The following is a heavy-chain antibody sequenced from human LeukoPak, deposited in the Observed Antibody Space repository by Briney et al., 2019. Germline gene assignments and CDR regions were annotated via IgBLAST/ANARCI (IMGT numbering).Heavy chain of an antibody. CDR3: ARGTECGYFGSYYANFPY. D-gene: IGHD1-26*01. Sequence: ASVKVSCKASGYTFTGYYMNWVRQAPGQGLEWMGWINPNSGDTNYAQTFQGRVTMARDTSISTAYMELSRLKSDDTAVYYCARGTECGYFGSYYANFPYWGQGTLVTASS. CDR1: GYTFTGYY. V-gene: IGHV1-2*02. J-gene: IGHJ4*02. CDR2: INPNSGDT.